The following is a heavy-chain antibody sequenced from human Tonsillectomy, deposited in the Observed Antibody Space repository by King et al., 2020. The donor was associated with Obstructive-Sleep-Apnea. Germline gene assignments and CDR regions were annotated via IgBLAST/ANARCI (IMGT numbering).Heavy chain of an antibody. Sequence: QLVQSGGGLVQPGGSLRLSCAASGFTFSSYAMSWVRQAPGKGLEWVSAISGSGGSTYYADSVKGRFTISGDNSKNTLYLQMNSLRAEDTAVYYCAKYLPFAFYYYYYGMDVWGQGTTVTVSS. V-gene: IGHV3-23*04. CDR3: AKYLPFAFYYYYYGMDV. D-gene: IGHD2/OR15-2a*01. J-gene: IGHJ6*02. CDR1: GFTFSSYA. CDR2: ISGSGGST.